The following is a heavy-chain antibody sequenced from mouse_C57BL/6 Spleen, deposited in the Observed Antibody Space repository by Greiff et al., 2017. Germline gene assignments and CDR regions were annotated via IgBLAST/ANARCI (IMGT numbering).Heavy chain of an antibody. Sequence: QVHVKQSGAELVRPGASVTLSCKASGYTFTDYEMHWVKQTPVHGLEWIGAIDPETGGTAYNQKFQGKATLTADTSSSTAYMELRSLTSEDSAVYCCTRFGTGVWGTETAVTVCS. CDR1: GYTFTDYE. CDR2: IDPETGGT. D-gene: IGHD4-1*01. V-gene: IGHV1-15*01. CDR3: TRFGTGV. J-gene: IGHJ1*03.